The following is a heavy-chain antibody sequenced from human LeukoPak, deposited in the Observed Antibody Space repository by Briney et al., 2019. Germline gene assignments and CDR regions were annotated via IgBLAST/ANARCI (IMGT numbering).Heavy chain of an antibody. Sequence: ASVKVSCKASGYTFTGYYMHWVRQAPGQGLEWMGWINPNSGGTNYAQKFQGRVTMTRDTSISTAYMELSRLRSDDTAVYYCARALVWGYDFWSAVRERGAFDIWGQGTMVTVSS. V-gene: IGHV1-2*02. J-gene: IGHJ3*02. CDR3: ARALVWGYDFWSAVRERGAFDI. D-gene: IGHD3-3*01. CDR1: GYTFTGYY. CDR2: INPNSGGT.